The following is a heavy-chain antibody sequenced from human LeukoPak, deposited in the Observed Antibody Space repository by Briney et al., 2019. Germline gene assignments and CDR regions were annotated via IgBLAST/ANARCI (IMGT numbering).Heavy chain of an antibody. CDR2: IYYSGST. V-gene: IGHV4-59*01. Sequence: SETLSLTCTVSGGSISSYYWSWIRQPPGKGLEWIGYIYYSGSTNYNPPLKSRVTISVDTSKNQFSLKLHSVTAADTAVYYCARGYSSSWYWYFDLWGRGTLVTVSS. CDR3: ARGYSSSWYWYFDL. CDR1: GGSISSYY. J-gene: IGHJ2*01. D-gene: IGHD6-13*01.